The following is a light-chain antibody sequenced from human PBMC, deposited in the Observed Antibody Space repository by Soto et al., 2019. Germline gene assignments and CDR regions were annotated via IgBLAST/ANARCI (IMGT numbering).Light chain of an antibody. CDR3: CSFAGTGTFGGYV. J-gene: IGLJ1*01. CDR1: TSDVGSYHL. CDR2: EGT. Sequence: QSALAQPASVSGSPGQSVTISCTGTTSDVGSYHLVSWYQQHPRKAPKLMIYEGTKRPSGVSNRFSGSKSGITASLTISGLQPEDEADYYCCSFAGTGTFGGYVFGTGTKVTVL. V-gene: IGLV2-23*03.